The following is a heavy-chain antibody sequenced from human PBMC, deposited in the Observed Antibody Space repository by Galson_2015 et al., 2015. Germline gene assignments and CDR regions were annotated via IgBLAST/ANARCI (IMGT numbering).Heavy chain of an antibody. V-gene: IGHV4-31*01. CDR2: IYYSGST. D-gene: IGHD4-17*01. J-gene: IGHJ3*02. Sequence: IYYSGSTYYNPSLKSLVTISVDTSKEQFSLKLSSVTAADTAMYYCARRHYGEDAFDIWGQGTMVTVSS. CDR3: ARRHYGEDAFDI.